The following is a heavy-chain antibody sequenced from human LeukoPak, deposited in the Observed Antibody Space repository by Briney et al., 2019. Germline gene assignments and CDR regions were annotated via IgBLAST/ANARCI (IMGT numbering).Heavy chain of an antibody. CDR1: GFTFSSYW. D-gene: IGHD6-13*01. CDR2: IKEDGSEK. V-gene: IGHV3-7*04. CDR3: ARGTIAAAGYYYFDY. J-gene: IGHJ4*02. Sequence: GGSLRLSCAASGFTFSSYWMSWVRQAPGKGLEWVANIKEDGSEKYYVDSVKGRFTISRDNAKNSLYLQMNSLRAEDTAVYYCARGTIAAAGYYYFDYWGQGTQVTVSS.